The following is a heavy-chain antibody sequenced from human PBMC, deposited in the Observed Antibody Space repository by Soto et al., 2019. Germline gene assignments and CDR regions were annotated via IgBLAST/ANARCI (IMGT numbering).Heavy chain of an antibody. CDR1: GFTFSSYA. Sequence: QVQLVESGGGVVQPGRSLRLSCAASGFTFSSYAMHWVRQAPGKGLEWVAVISYDGSNKYYADSVKGRFTISRDNSKNTLYLKMNSLRAEDTAVYYCARELEWELTFDYWGQGTLVTVSS. D-gene: IGHD1-26*01. CDR3: ARELEWELTFDY. J-gene: IGHJ4*02. V-gene: IGHV3-30-3*01. CDR2: ISYDGSNK.